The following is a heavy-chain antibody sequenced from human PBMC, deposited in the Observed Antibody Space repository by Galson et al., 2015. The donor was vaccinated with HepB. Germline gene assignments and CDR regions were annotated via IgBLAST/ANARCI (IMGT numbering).Heavy chain of an antibody. CDR3: ARVVVLSATHLGEEDLDA. CDR2: MSYDGRNT. Sequence: SLRLSCAASGFSFGSYAMHWVRQAPGKGLEWLSLMSYDGRNTYYADSVKGRFTISRDNSNNTLFLQMSSLRVDDTAVYYCARVVVLSATHLGEEDLDAWVPGILVTVYS. V-gene: IGHV3-30*04. J-gene: IGHJ5*02. D-gene: IGHD2-15*01. CDR1: GFSFGSYA.